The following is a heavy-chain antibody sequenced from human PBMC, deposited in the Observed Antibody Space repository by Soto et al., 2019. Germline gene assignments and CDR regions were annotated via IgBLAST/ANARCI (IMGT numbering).Heavy chain of an antibody. CDR1: GGSVSRGSYY. CDR3: ARGPHADYADY. CDR2: IYHSGST. Sequence: PSETLSLTCSVSGGSVSRGSYYWTWIRQPPGKRLEWIGNIYHSGSTNYNPSLKSRVTISIDTSKNQFSLKLSSVTAADTAVYYCARGPHADYADYWGQGTLVTVSS. J-gene: IGHJ4*02. D-gene: IGHD4-17*01. V-gene: IGHV4-61*01.